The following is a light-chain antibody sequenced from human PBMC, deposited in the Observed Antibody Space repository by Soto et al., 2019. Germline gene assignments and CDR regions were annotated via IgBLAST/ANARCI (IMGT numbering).Light chain of an antibody. CDR3: QQYGSSGT. Sequence: EIVLTQSPGTLSLSPGERATLSCRASQSVSLSLAWFQMRPGQPPRLLIYGASTRATDIPARFSGCGSGTDFTLTISRLEPEDFAVYYCQQYGSSGTFGQGTKVDIK. V-gene: IGKV3-20*01. J-gene: IGKJ1*01. CDR2: GAS. CDR1: QSVSLS.